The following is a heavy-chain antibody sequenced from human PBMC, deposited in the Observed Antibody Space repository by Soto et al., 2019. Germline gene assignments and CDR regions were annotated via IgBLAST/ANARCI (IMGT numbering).Heavy chain of an antibody. CDR1: GGSISSGGYY. CDR3: ARDPGYSYGNT. CDR2: ISYSGST. J-gene: IGHJ5*02. Sequence: PSETLSLTCTVSGGSISSGGYYWSWIRQHPGTGLEWIGHISYSGSTYYNTSLKSRVTISVDTSKNQFSLKLSSVTAADTAVYYCARDPGYSYGNTWGQGTLVTVSS. V-gene: IGHV4-30-4*01. D-gene: IGHD5-18*01.